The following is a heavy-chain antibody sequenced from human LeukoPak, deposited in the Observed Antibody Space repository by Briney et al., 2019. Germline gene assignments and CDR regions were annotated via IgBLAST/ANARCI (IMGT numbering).Heavy chain of an antibody. CDR2: ISSSSSYI. CDR3: ARDRNGYSGYEPADY. J-gene: IGHJ4*02. V-gene: IGHV3-21*01. CDR1: GFTFEKYG. Sequence: GGSLRLSCATSGFTFEKYGIHWVRQAPGKGLEWVSSISSSSSYIYYADSVKGRFTISRDNAKNSLYLQMNSLRAEDAAVYYCARDRNGYSGYEPADYWGQGTLVTVSS. D-gene: IGHD5-12*01.